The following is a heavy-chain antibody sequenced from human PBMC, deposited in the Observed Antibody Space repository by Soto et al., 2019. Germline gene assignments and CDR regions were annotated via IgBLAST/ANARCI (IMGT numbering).Heavy chain of an antibody. D-gene: IGHD1-26*01. V-gene: IGHV4-59*01. CDR1: GGSISSYY. CDR2: IYYSGST. J-gene: IGHJ5*02. Sequence: QVQLQESGPGLVKPSETLSLTCTVSGGSISSYYWSWIRQPPGKGLEWIGYIYYSGSTNYNPSLKSRVTISVDTSKNQFSLKLSSVTAADTAVYYCARAIVGAYECWFDPWGQGTLVTVSS. CDR3: ARAIVGAYECWFDP.